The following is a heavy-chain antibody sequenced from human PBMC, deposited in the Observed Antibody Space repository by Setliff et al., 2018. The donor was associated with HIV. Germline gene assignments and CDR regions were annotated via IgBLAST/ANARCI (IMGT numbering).Heavy chain of an antibody. CDR3: AKASYYNLWSYGLDV. Sequence: GGSLRLSCVGSGFNAASGFGFNRFAMTWVRQAPGRGLEWVPGISGSDGNTYYADSVKGRFTISRDNSENTLFLEMNNLRAEDTAMYYCAKASYYNLWSYGLDVWGQGTTVTVSS. V-gene: IGHV3-23*01. CDR1: GFGFNRFA. J-gene: IGHJ6*02. D-gene: IGHD3-3*01. CDR2: ISGSDGNT.